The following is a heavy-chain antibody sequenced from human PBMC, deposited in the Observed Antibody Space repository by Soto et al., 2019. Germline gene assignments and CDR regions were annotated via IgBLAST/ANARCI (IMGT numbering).Heavy chain of an antibody. CDR3: AKGVGDYGDYGDAFDI. CDR2: ISAYSGNT. J-gene: IGHJ3*02. V-gene: IGHV1-18*04. D-gene: IGHD4-17*01. Sequence: GSLQVSCQASVYTFTRYGIIWVRQAPGQGLEWMGWISAYSGNTNYAQKLQGRVTMTTDTSTSTAYMELRSLRSDDTAVYYCAKGVGDYGDYGDAFDIWGQGKMVNVSS. CDR1: VYTFTRYG.